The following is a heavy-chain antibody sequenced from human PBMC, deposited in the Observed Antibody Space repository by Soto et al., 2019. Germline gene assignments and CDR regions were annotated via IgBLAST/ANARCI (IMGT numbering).Heavy chain of an antibody. D-gene: IGHD1-26*01. V-gene: IGHV3-30-3*01. Sequence: QVQLVESGGGVVQPGRSLRLSCAASGFTFSSYAMHWVRQAPGKGLEWVAVISYDGSNKYYADSVKGRFTISRDNSKNPLYLQMNSLRAEDTAVYYCARDWWELLLPFDYWGQGTLVTVSS. CDR1: GFTFSSYA. J-gene: IGHJ4*02. CDR3: ARDWWELLLPFDY. CDR2: ISYDGSNK.